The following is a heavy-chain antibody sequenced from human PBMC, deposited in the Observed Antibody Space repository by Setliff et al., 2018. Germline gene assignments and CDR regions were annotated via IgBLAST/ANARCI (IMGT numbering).Heavy chain of an antibody. V-gene: IGHV1-18*01. J-gene: IGHJ4*02. CDR1: GYTFNHYG. CDR3: ERLVRYCTRVTCQRSSDGDF. CDR2: ISAHSGNT. Sequence: ASVKVSCKASGYTFNHYGITWVRLAPGQGLEWMGWISAHSGNTFYARQFQGRLVMTTDTSTNTAYMELRNLTSDDTAMYFCERLVRYCTRVTCQRSSDGDFWGQGTPVTVSS. D-gene: IGHD2-8*01.